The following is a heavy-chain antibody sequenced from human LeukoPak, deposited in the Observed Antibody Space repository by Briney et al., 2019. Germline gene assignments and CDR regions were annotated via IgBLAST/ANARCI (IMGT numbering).Heavy chain of an antibody. J-gene: IGHJ4*02. Sequence: GGSLRLSCAASAFNLNSYSMNWVRQAPGKGLEWVSSISSDSHYIFYADSVKGRFTTSRDSAKNSLYLQMNSLRVEDTAVYYCANQFGELDYWGQGTLVTVSS. CDR1: AFNLNSYS. CDR3: ANQFGELDY. D-gene: IGHD3-10*01. CDR2: ISSDSHYI. V-gene: IGHV3-21*04.